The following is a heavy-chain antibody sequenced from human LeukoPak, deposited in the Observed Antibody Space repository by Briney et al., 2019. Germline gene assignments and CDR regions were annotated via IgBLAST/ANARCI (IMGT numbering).Heavy chain of an antibody. J-gene: IGHJ4*02. Sequence: GGSPRLSCAASGFTFSSYAMSWVRQAPGKGLEWVSAISGSGGSTYYADSVKGRFTISRDNSKNTLYLQMNSLRAEDTAVYYCAKYGYSSGWYDYWGQGTLVTVSS. V-gene: IGHV3-23*01. CDR1: GFTFSSYA. D-gene: IGHD6-19*01. CDR2: ISGSGGST. CDR3: AKYGYSSGWYDY.